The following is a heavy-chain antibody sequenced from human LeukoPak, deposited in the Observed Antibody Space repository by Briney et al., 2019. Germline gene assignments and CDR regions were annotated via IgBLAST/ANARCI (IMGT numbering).Heavy chain of an antibody. CDR2: IYYSGST. CDR3: AREDGYNFNY. V-gene: IGHV4-61*01. D-gene: IGHD5-24*01. Sequence: SETLSLTCAVSGYSISSGYYWGWIRQPPGKGLEWIGYIYYSGSTNYNPSLKSRVTISVDTSKNQFSLKLSSVTAADTAVYYCAREDGYNFNYWGQGTLVTVSS. CDR1: GYSISSGYY. J-gene: IGHJ4*02.